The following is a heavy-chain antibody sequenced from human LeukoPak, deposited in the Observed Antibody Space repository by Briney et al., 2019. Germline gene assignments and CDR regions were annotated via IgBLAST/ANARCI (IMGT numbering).Heavy chain of an antibody. J-gene: IGHJ5*02. CDR3: AKSYDTSTSPDH. V-gene: IGHV3-23*01. D-gene: IGHD3-3*01. CDR1: GFTFSSYA. CDR2: ISGSGTST. Sequence: PGGSLRLSCAASGFTFSSYAMSWVRQAPGKGLEWVSAISGSGTSTYYADSVKGRFTISRDNSKDTVYLQMNSLRVDDTALYHCAKSYDTSTSPDHWGQGILVSVSS.